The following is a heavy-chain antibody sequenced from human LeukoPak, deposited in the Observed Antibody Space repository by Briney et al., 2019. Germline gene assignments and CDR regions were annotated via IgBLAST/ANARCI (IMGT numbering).Heavy chain of an antibody. CDR1: GFTFSSYA. D-gene: IGHD1-26*01. Sequence: GGSLRLSCAASGFTFSSYAMSWVRQAPGKGLEWVSAISGSGGSTYYADSVKGRFTISRDNSKNTLYLQMNSLRAEDTAVYYCAKPSGKWEQRSNFDYWGQGTLVTVSS. CDR2: ISGSGGST. V-gene: IGHV3-23*01. J-gene: IGHJ4*02. CDR3: AKPSGKWEQRSNFDY.